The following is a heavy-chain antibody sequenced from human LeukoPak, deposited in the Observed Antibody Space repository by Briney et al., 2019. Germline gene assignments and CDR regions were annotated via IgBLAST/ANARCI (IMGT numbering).Heavy chain of an antibody. CDR3: ARSNWAEFDY. Sequence: NPSETLSLTCTVSGGPVSSGSYYWGWIRQPPGKGLEWIGYIYYSGSTNYSPSLKSRLTISVDTSKSQFSLKLSSVSAADTAVYYCARSNWAEFDYWGQGTLVTVSS. CDR1: GGPVSSGSYY. CDR2: IYYSGST. D-gene: IGHD1-1*01. V-gene: IGHV4-61*01. J-gene: IGHJ4*02.